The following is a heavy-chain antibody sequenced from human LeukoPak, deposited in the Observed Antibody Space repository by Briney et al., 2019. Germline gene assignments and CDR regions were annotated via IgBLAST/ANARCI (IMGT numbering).Heavy chain of an antibody. CDR2: INPDGSAK. Sequence: QTGGSLRLSCAVSGFTFRSEWLSWVRQAPGKGLEWVAKINPDGSAKFYVDSVRGRFTISRDSAKNPLYLQMDSLPAEDTAVYYCAREIWFRCDYWGQGTLVIVSS. V-gene: IGHV3-7*04. D-gene: IGHD3-10*01. J-gene: IGHJ4*02. CDR3: AREIWFRCDY. CDR1: GFTFRSEW.